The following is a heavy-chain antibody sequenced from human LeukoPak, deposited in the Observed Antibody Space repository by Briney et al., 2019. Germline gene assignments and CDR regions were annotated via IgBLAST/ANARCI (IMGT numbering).Heavy chain of an antibody. CDR1: GGSFSGYY. J-gene: IGHJ4*02. Sequence: SETLSLTCAVYGGSFSGYYWSWIRPPPGKGLEWIGEINHSGSTNYNPSLKSRVTISVDTSKNQFSLKLSSVTAADTAVYYCARRRWNPLRFDYWGQGTLVTVSS. CDR3: ARRRWNPLRFDY. CDR2: INHSGST. V-gene: IGHV4-34*01. D-gene: IGHD1-1*01.